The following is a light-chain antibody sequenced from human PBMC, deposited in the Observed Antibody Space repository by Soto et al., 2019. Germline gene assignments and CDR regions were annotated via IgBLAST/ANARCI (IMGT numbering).Light chain of an antibody. V-gene: IGLV1-44*01. CDR1: SSNIVTSS. J-gene: IGLJ1*01. CDR2: TTN. CDR3: AAWDDSLNGHV. Sequence: QSVLTQPHSASGTPGQRVTISCSGSSSNIVTSSVHWFQQLPGTAPKLLISTTNQRPSGVPERFSGSKSGTSASLAISGLQSEDEADYYCAAWDDSLNGHVFGTGTKLTVL.